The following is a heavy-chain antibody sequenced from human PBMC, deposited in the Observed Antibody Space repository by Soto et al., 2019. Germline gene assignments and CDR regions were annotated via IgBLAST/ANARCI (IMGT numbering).Heavy chain of an antibody. Sequence: SETLSLTCAVSGGSISSSNWWSWVRQPPGKGLEWIGEIYHSGSTNYNPSLKGRVTISVDKSKNQFSLKLSSVTAADTAVYYCARDEGTALDYWGQGTLVTVSS. CDR3: ARDEGTALDY. CDR2: IYHSGST. D-gene: IGHD5-18*01. J-gene: IGHJ4*02. V-gene: IGHV4-4*02. CDR1: GGSISSSNW.